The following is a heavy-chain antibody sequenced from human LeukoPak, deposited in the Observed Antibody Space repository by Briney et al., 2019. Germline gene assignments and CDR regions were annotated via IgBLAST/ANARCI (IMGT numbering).Heavy chain of an antibody. Sequence: RAGGSLRLSCAASGFTFSSYEMNWVRQAPGKGLEWVSYISSSGSTIYYADSVKGRFTISRDNAKNSLYLQMNSLRAEDTAVYYCARDSFLGGGVDWLDPWGQGTLVTVSS. CDR2: ISSSGSTI. CDR3: ARDSFLGGGVDWLDP. V-gene: IGHV3-48*03. J-gene: IGHJ5*02. CDR1: GFTFSSYE. D-gene: IGHD2-8*02.